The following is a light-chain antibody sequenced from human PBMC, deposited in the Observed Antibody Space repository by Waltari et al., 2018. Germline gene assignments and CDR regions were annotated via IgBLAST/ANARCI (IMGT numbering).Light chain of an antibody. CDR2: DAS. V-gene: IGKV3-11*01. CDR3: LQHSNWPRFT. Sequence: VLSQSPATLSLSPGERATLSCRASQSVSRYLAWYQQKPGQAPRLLIYDASNRATGIPVRFSGSGSGTDFTLTISSLGPEDFAVYYCLQHSNWPRFTFGPGTKVDIK. CDR1: QSVSRY. J-gene: IGKJ3*01.